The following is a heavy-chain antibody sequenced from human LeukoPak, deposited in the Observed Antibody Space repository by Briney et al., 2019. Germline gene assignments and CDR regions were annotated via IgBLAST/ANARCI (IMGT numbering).Heavy chain of an antibody. V-gene: IGHV4-34*01. CDR3: AREEGYNWNYVGWFDP. CDR2: INHSGST. D-gene: IGHD1-7*01. J-gene: IGHJ5*02. CDR1: GGSFNGYY. Sequence: SETLSLTCAVYGGSFNGYYWSWIRQPPGKGLEWIGEINHSGSTNYNPSLKSRVTISVDTSKNQFSLKLSSVTAADTAVYYCAREEGYNWNYVGWFDPWGQGTLVTVSS.